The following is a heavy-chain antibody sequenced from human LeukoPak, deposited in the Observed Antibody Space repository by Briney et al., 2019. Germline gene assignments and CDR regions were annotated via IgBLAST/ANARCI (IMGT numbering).Heavy chain of an antibody. V-gene: IGHV3-48*04. D-gene: IGHD3-3*01. CDR1: GFTFSTYS. Sequence: PGGSLRLSCTASGFTFSTYSMNWVRQAPGKGLEWVSYISSSGSTIYYADSVKGRFTISRDNAKNSLYLQMNSLRAEDTAVYYCARDWKGNWRGLDYWGQGTLVTVSS. J-gene: IGHJ4*02. CDR2: ISSSGSTI. CDR3: ARDWKGNWRGLDY.